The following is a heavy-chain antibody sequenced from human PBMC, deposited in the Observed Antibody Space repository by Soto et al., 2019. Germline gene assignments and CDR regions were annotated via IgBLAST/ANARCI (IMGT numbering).Heavy chain of an antibody. J-gene: IGHJ4*02. CDR3: SRDGTPNSSSPVVIGY. V-gene: IGHV4-61*01. CDR2: IYNGKYR. D-gene: IGHD6-6*01. CDR1: GGSVNSDNYY. Sequence: QVQLQESGPGLVKPSETLSLTCSVSGGSVNSDNYYWSWIRQPPGKGLEWIACIYNGKYRKYNPSLKSGVTKSADPFKNQFSLELSSLSAADTAVYYCSRDGTPNSSSPVVIGYGGRGTLVTVSS.